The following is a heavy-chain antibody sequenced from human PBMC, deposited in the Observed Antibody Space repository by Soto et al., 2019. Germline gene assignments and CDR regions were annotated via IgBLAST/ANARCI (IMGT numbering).Heavy chain of an antibody. CDR2: IDNSGST. CDR3: ERGGQDFWSGPFDY. V-gene: IGHV4-4*07. D-gene: IGHD3-3*01. J-gene: IGHJ4*02. Sequence: SETLSLTCTVSGGSISNYFCNWIRQPAGKGLEWIGRIDNSGSTNYNPSLKSRITMPADTSRSQFSLKLNSVTAADMAVYYCERGGQDFWSGPFDYWGQGALVTVSS. CDR1: GGSISNYF.